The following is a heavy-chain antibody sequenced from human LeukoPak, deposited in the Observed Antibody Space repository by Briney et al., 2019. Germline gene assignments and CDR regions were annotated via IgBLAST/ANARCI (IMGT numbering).Heavy chain of an antibody. CDR1: GGSISSYY. CDR2: IYYSGST. V-gene: IGHV4-59*01. J-gene: IGHJ4*02. CDR3: ARLPLLVGVTNGY. D-gene: IGHD1-26*01. Sequence: SETLSLTCTVSGGSISSYYWSWIRQPPGKGLEWIGYIYYSGSTNYNPSLKSRVTISVDTSKNQFSLKLSSVTAADTAVYYCARLPLLVGVTNGYWGQGTLVTVSS.